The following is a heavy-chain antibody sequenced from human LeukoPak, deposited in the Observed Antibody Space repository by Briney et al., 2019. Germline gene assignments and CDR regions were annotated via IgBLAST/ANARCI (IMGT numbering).Heavy chain of an antibody. CDR1: GASISSGSYH. CDR3: ARHSVRYFDWLSILGYFDN. D-gene: IGHD3-9*01. CDR2: IYYSGST. V-gene: IGHV4-39*01. J-gene: IGHJ4*02. Sequence: SETLSLTCTVSGASISSGSYHWGWIRQPPGKGLEWIGSIYYSGSTYYNPSLKSRVTISVDTSKNQFSLKLSSVTAADTAVCYCARHSVRYFDWLSILGYFDNWGQGTLVTVSS.